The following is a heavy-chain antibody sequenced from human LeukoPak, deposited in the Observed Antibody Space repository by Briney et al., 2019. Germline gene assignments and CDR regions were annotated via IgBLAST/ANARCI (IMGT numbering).Heavy chain of an antibody. CDR2: IYYSGST. CDR1: GGSFNGYY. CDR3: AKSSSGWDPFDY. D-gene: IGHD6-19*01. V-gene: IGHV4-34*01. J-gene: IGHJ4*02. Sequence: SETLSLTCAVYGGSFNGYYWSWIRQPPGKGLEWIGSIYYSGSTNYNPSLKSRVTISVDTSKNQFSLKLSSVTAADTAVYYCAKSSSGWDPFDYWGQGTLVTVSS.